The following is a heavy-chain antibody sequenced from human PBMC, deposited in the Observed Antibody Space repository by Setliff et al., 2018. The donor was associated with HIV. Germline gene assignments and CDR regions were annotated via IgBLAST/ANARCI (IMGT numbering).Heavy chain of an antibody. CDR2: GHHSGTF. D-gene: IGHD3-22*01. J-gene: IGHJ3*02. Sequence: SETVSLTCTVSDGPINNYWWNWIRQSPGKGLEWIGFGHHSGTFSYNPSLNSRFTISIDTSKNQFSLKATSVTAEDTAVYFCAKDADEYGYYYDTFDTWGRGTMVTVSS. CDR3: AKDADEYGYYYDTFDT. V-gene: IGHV4-59*12. CDR1: DGPINNYW.